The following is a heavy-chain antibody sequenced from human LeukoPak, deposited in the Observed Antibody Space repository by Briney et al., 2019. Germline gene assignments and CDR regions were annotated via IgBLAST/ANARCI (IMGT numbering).Heavy chain of an antibody. D-gene: IGHD6-19*01. J-gene: IGHJ4*02. CDR3: ARVQRGIAVALDY. CDR2: ISATGSSI. Sequence: GGSLRLSCAASGFTFSSYEMNWVRQAPGKGLEWVSYISATGSSIYYADSVKGRFTISRDNVKNLLYLQMNSLRAEDTAVYYCARVQRGIAVALDYWGQGTLATVSS. V-gene: IGHV3-48*03. CDR1: GFTFSSYE.